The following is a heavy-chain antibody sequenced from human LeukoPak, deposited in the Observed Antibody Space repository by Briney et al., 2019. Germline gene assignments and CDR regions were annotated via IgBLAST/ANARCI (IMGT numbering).Heavy chain of an antibody. J-gene: IGHJ3*02. D-gene: IGHD4-17*01. CDR2: IIPIFGTA. CDR1: RGTFSSYA. Sequence: GASVKVSCKASRGTFSSYAISWVRQAPGQGLEWMGGIIPIFGTANYAQKFQGRVTITADESTSTAYMELSSLRSEDTAVYYCARGGGDYVRNAFDIWGQGTMLTVSS. V-gene: IGHV1-69*01. CDR3: ARGGGDYVRNAFDI.